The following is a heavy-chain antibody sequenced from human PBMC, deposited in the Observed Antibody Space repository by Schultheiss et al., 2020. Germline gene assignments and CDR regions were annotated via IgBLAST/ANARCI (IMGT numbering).Heavy chain of an antibody. D-gene: IGHD4-17*01. V-gene: IGHV3-23*01. J-gene: IGHJ6*02. Sequence: GGSLRLSCAASGFTFSSYGMHWVRQAPGKGLEWVSAISGSGGSTYYADSVKGRFTISRDNSKNTLYLQMNSLRAEDTAVYYCAKAGNYGDYVLYYYYGMDVWGQGTTVNVYS. CDR3: AKAGNYGDYVLYYYYGMDV. CDR1: GFTFSSYG. CDR2: ISGSGGST.